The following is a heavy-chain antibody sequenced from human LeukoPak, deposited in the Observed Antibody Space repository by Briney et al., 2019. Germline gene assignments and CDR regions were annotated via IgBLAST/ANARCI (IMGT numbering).Heavy chain of an antibody. V-gene: IGHV3-11*01. D-gene: IGHD3-9*01. CDR1: GVTFSDYY. CDR3: ARGGYDILTGYYKIWGAFDI. J-gene: IGHJ3*02. Sequence: GGSLRLSCAASGVTFSDYYMSWIRQAPGKGLEWVSYISSSGSTIYYADSVKGRFTISRDNAKNSLYLQMNSLRAEDTAVYYCARGGYDILTGYYKIWGAFDIWGQGTMVTVSS. CDR2: ISSSGSTI.